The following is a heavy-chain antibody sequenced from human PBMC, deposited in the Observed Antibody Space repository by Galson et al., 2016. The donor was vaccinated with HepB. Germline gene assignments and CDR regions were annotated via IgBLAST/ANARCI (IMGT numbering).Heavy chain of an antibody. CDR3: AKVNWGLEFFHY. J-gene: IGHJ4*02. CDR2: ISPTGAST. V-gene: IGHV3-23*01. Sequence: SLRLSCAASGFTFSNYAMTWVRQAPGKGLEWVSGISPTGASTYYADSVQGRFTIPRDNSNNMLHLQMNSLRAEDTAIYYCAKVNWGLEFFHYWGQGTLVTVSS. D-gene: IGHD7-27*01. CDR1: GFTFSNYA.